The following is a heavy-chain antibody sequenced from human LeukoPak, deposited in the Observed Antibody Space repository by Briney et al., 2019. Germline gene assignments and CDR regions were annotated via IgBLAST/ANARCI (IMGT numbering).Heavy chain of an antibody. Sequence: GGSLRLSCAASGFTFSSYAMSWVRQAPGKGLEWVSVISGGGGSTYYADSVKGRFTISRDNSKNTLYLQMNNLRAEDTAVYHCATSTVTTYYFDYWGQGTLVTVSS. CDR1: GFTFSSYA. CDR2: ISGGGGST. CDR3: ATSTVTTYYFDY. V-gene: IGHV3-23*01. J-gene: IGHJ4*02. D-gene: IGHD4-17*01.